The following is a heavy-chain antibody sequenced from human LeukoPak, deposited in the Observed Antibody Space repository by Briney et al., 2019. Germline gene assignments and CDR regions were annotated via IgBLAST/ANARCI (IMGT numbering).Heavy chain of an antibody. CDR2: ISYDGSNK. V-gene: IGHV3-30-3*01. CDR1: GFTFSSYA. J-gene: IGHJ4*02. Sequence: GGSLRLSCAASGFTFSSYAMHWVRQAPGKGLEWVAVISYDGSNKYYADSVKGRFTISRDNSKNTLYLQMNSLRAEDTAVYYCARDLRGAVAGRVPFDYWGQGTLVTVSS. D-gene: IGHD6-19*01. CDR3: ARDLRGAVAGRVPFDY.